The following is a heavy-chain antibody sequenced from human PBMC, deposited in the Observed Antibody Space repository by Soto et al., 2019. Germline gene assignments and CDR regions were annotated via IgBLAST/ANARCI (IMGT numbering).Heavy chain of an antibody. J-gene: IGHJ6*02. CDR1: GYTFTSYD. Sequence: QVQLVQSGAEVKKPGASVKVSCKASGYTFTSYDINWVRQATGQGLEWMGWMNPNSGNTGYAQKFQGRVTMTRNTSISTAYMELSSLRSEDTAVYYCARAGYSSSSSMYYYYGMDVWGQGTTVTVSS. V-gene: IGHV1-8*01. CDR2: MNPNSGNT. CDR3: ARAGYSSSSSMYYYYGMDV. D-gene: IGHD6-6*01.